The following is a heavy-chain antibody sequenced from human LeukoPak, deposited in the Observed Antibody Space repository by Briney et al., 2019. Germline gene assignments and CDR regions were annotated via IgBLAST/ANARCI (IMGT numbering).Heavy chain of an antibody. Sequence: GGSLRLSCAASGFTFSSYAMHWVRQAPGKGLEWVAVISYDGSNKYYADSVKGRFTISRDNSKNTLYLQMNSLRAEDTAVYYCAREYKVQLERRDAFDIWGQGTMVTVSS. CDR2: ISYDGSNK. J-gene: IGHJ3*02. D-gene: IGHD1-1*01. CDR3: AREYKVQLERRDAFDI. V-gene: IGHV3-30-3*01. CDR1: GFTFSSYA.